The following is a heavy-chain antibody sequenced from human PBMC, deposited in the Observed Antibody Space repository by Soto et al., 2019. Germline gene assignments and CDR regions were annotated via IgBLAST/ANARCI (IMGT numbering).Heavy chain of an antibody. CDR1: GGSISSYY. J-gene: IGHJ4*02. CDR3: ARDQRLYSNYGDYFDY. CDR2: IYYSGST. V-gene: IGHV4-59*12. D-gene: IGHD4-4*01. Sequence: SETLSLTCTVSGGSISSYYWSWIRQPPGKGLEWIGYIYYSGSTNYNPSLKSRVTISVDTSKNQFSLKLSSVTAADTAVYYCARDQRLYSNYGDYFDYWGQGTQVTVSS.